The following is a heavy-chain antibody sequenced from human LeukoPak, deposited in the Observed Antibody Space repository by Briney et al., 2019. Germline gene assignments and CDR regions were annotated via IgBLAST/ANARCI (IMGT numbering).Heavy chain of an antibody. CDR2: ISGSGGST. V-gene: IGHV3-23*01. CDR3: AKVPGYDFWSGYYLFDY. D-gene: IGHD3-3*01. Sequence: GGSLRLSCAASVFTFSSYAMSWVRQAPGKGLEWVSAISGSGGSTYYADSVKGRFTISRDNSKNTLYLQMNSLRAEDTAVYYCAKVPGYDFWSGYYLFDYWGQGTLVTVSS. J-gene: IGHJ4*02. CDR1: VFTFSSYA.